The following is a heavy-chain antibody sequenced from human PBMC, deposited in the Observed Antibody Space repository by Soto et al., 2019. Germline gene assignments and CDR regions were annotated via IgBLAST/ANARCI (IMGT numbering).Heavy chain of an antibody. J-gene: IGHJ4*02. CDR3: ARHKNEYCSSTSCYAFAY. CDR2: IDPSDSYT. Sequence: GESLKISCKGSGYRFTSYWISWVRQMPGKGLEWMGRIDPSDSYTNYSPSFQGHVTISADKSISTAYLQWSSLKASDTAMYYCARHKNEYCSSTSCYAFAYWGQGPLVTVSS. CDR1: GYRFTSYW. D-gene: IGHD2-2*01. V-gene: IGHV5-10-1*01.